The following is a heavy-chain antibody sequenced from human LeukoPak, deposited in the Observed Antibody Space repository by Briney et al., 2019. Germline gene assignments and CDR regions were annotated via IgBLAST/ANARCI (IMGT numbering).Heavy chain of an antibody. Sequence: PGGSLRLSCAASGFTFSDHYMDWVRQAPGKGLDWVGRIRNKANSYTTEYAASVKGRFTISRHDSENSLYLQMNSLRAEGTAVYYCARDLADYDSSGYYYPIGVSGYWGQGTLVTVSS. CDR1: GFTFSDHY. CDR3: ARDLADYDSSGYYYPIGVSGY. V-gene: IGHV3-72*01. J-gene: IGHJ4*02. CDR2: IRNKANSYTT. D-gene: IGHD3-22*01.